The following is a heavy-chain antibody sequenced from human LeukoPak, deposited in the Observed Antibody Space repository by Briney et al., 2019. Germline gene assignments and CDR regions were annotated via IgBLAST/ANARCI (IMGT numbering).Heavy chain of an antibody. CDR1: GFTFSGSA. CDR2: IGRKGHDYAT. V-gene: IGHV3-73*01. CDR3: TRLGGSPPYFDY. J-gene: IGHJ4*02. Sequence: TGGSLRLSCAASGFTFSGSAVHWVRQASGRGLEWVGHIGRKGHDYATTFAASVKGRFTISRDDSKNTAYLQMDSLKTEDTAMYFCTRLGGSPPYFDYWGQGTLVTVSS. D-gene: IGHD3-16*01.